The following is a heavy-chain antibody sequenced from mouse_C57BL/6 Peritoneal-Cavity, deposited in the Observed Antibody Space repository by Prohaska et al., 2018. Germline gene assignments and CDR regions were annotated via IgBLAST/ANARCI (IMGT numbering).Heavy chain of an antibody. CDR2: IDPETGGT. J-gene: IGHJ1*03. CDR3: TRDYSNPNWYFDV. D-gene: IGHD2-5*01. CDR1: GYTFTDYE. Sequence: QVQLQQSGAELVRPGASVTLSCKASGYTFTDYEMHWVKQTPVHGLEWIGAIDPETGGTAYNQKFKGKAILTADKASSTAYMELRSLTSEDSAVYYGTRDYSNPNWYFDVWCTGTTVTVSS. V-gene: IGHV1-15*01.